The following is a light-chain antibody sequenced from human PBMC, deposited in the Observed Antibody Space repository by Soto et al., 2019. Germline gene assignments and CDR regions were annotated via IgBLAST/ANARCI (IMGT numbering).Light chain of an antibody. CDR1: SSDVGGYNY. CDR2: EVT. V-gene: IGLV2-8*01. Sequence: QSALTQPASVSGSPGQSITISCTGTSSDVGGYNYVSWYQQHPGKAPKLVIYEVTKRPSGVPDRFSGSKSGSTASLTVSGLQVDDEADYYCASYAGTTLFVFGSGTKLTVL. J-gene: IGLJ6*01. CDR3: ASYAGTTLFV.